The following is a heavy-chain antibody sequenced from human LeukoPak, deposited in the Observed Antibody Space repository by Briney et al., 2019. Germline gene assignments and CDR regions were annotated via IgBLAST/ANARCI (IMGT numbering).Heavy chain of an antibody. J-gene: IGHJ4*02. CDR3: ANHGTGTDLDY. D-gene: IGHD3-10*01. Sequence: GGSLRLSCAASGFTFSSYGMHWVRQAPGKGLEWVAVISYDGSNKYYADSVKGRFTISRDNSENTLYLQMNSLRAEDTAVYYCANHGTGTDLDYWGQGTLVTVSS. V-gene: IGHV3-30*18. CDR1: GFTFSSYG. CDR2: ISYDGSNK.